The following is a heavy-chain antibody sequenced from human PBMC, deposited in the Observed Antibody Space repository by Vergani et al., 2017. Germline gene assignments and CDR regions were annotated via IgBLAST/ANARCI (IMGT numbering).Heavy chain of an antibody. J-gene: IGHJ4*02. D-gene: IGHD5-12*01. Sequence: EVQLVESGGGLVKPGGSLRLSCAASGFTFSNAWMSWVRQAPGKGLEWVGRIKSKTDGGTTDYAAPVKGRFTISRHNSKNTLYLQMNSLRAEDTAVYYCARGRGYSGYVGEFDYWGQGTLVTVSS. CDR1: GFTFSNAW. CDR2: IKSKTDGGTT. CDR3: ARGRGYSGYVGEFDY. V-gene: IGHV3-15*01.